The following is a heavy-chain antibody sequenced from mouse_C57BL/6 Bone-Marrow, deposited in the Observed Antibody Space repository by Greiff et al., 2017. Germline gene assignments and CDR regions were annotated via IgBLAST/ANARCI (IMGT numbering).Heavy chain of an antibody. CDR1: GYTFTSYG. CDR2: IYPRSGNT. Sequence: VQLQQSGAELARPGASVKLSCTASGYTFTSYGISWVKQRTGQGLEWIGEIYPRSGNTYYNEKFKGKATLTADKSSSTAYMELRSLTSEDSAVYFCARDVYETYWGQGTLVTVSA. V-gene: IGHV1-81*01. J-gene: IGHJ3*01. CDR3: ARDVYETY. D-gene: IGHD1-1*01.